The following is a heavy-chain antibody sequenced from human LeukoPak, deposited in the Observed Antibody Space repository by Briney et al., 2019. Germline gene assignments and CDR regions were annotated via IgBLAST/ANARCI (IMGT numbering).Heavy chain of an antibody. CDR3: ARDQGGYGSFDN. CDR1: GGSISSGGYY. J-gene: IGHJ4*02. CDR2: IHYSGGT. Sequence: PSQTLSLICTVSGGSISSGGYYWSWIRQHLGKGPEWIGNIHYSGGTYGNPSLKSRATMSVDTSKNQFSLRLTSVTAADTAVYYCARDQGGYGSFDNWGQGTLVTVSS. V-gene: IGHV4-31*03. D-gene: IGHD5-12*01.